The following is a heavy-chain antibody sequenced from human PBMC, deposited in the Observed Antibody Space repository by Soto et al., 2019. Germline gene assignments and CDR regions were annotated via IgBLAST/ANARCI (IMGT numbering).Heavy chain of an antibody. D-gene: IGHD7-27*01. J-gene: IGHJ3*01. CDR2: SYYSGST. V-gene: IGHV4-31*03. CDR3: ARRFWGWGNAFAV. Sequence: HVQLQESGPGLVKPSQTLSLTCTVSGASISSSGYYWSWIRQHTGKGLDWIGYSYYSGSTYYNPSLQSRATRSGDTCKNHFSLKLRSVTAADTGVYYCARRFWGWGNAFAVWGQGTLVTVYS. CDR1: GASISSSGYY.